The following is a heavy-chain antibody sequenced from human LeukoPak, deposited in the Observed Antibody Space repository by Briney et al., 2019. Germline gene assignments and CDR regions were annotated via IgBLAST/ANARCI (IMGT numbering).Heavy chain of an antibody. D-gene: IGHD1-26*01. CDR2: IIPIFGTA. Sequence: ASVKVSCKASGGTFSSYAISWVRQAPGQGLEWMGGIIPIFGTANYAQKFQGRVTITADESTSTAYMELSSLRSEDTAVYYCARVGLWYSGGYYYFDYWGQGTLVTVSS. CDR1: GGTFSSYA. V-gene: IGHV1-69*13. CDR3: ARVGLWYSGGYYYFDY. J-gene: IGHJ4*02.